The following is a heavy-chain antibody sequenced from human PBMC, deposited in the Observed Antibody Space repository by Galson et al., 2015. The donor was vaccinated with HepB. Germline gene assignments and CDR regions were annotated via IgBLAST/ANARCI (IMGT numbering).Heavy chain of an antibody. V-gene: IGHV1-69-2*01. CDR1: GYTFTSYY. D-gene: IGHD2-15*01. CDR2: VDPEDGET. Sequence: VKVSCKASGYTFTSYYMHWVQQAPGKGLEWMGLVDPEDGETIYAEKFQGRVTISADTSTDTAYMELSSLRSDDTAVYYCATGIYCSGGSCNYYGMDVWGQGTTVTVSS. J-gene: IGHJ6*02. CDR3: ATGIYCSGGSCNYYGMDV.